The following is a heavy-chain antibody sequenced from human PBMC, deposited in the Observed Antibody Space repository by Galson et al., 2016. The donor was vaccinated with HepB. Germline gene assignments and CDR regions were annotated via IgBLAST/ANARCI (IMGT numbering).Heavy chain of an antibody. V-gene: IGHV3-7*03. CDR1: GFTFSTSW. Sequence: SLRLSCATSGFTFSTSWMTWVRQAPGKGLEWVASMSQDGGERYYVDSVKGRFTISRDNAKNSLYLQMNSLRAEDTALYYCAKDRQFKNIGRQGMDVWGQGTTVTVSS. J-gene: IGHJ6*02. CDR3: AKDRQFKNIGRQGMDV. CDR2: MSQDGGER. D-gene: IGHD5-12*01.